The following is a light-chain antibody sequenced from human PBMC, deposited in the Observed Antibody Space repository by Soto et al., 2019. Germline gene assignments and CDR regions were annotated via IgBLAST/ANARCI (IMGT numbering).Light chain of an antibody. Sequence: QSVLTQPAPVSGSPGHSIAISCTGTSSDVGGYNFVSWYQQHPGKAPKLMIYDVSDRPSGVSNRFSGSKSGNTASLTISGLQAEDEADYYCSSYTSSSTLVFGTGTKLTVL. J-gene: IGLJ1*01. CDR1: SSDVGGYNF. V-gene: IGLV2-14*01. CDR2: DVS. CDR3: SSYTSSSTLV.